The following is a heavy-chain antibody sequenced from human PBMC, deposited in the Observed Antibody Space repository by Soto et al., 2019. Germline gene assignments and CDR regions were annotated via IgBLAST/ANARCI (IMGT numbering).Heavy chain of an antibody. V-gene: IGHV1-69*01. J-gene: IGHJ5*02. Sequence: QVQLVQSGAEVKKPGSSVKVSCKASGGTFSSYAISWVRQAPGQGLEWMGGIIPIFGTANYAQKFQGRVTITADESTSTAYMELSSLRSEDTAVYYCASSPPPDSSGYYLGKNWFDPWGQGTLVTVSS. CDR3: ASSPPPDSSGYYLGKNWFDP. D-gene: IGHD3-22*01. CDR1: GGTFSSYA. CDR2: IIPIFGTA.